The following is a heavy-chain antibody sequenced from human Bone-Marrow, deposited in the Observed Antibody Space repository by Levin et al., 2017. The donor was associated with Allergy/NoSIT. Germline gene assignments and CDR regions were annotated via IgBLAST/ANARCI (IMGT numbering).Heavy chain of an antibody. Sequence: PGGSLRLSCAASGFKFNKYVIHWVRQAPGKGLEWVALISSDGTKTYHADSVKGRFTISRDNSMNTLSLQMDRLRPEDTALYYCAGDRTGSQSGYLATFDYWGQGTLVIVSS. CDR2: ISSDGTKT. D-gene: IGHD3-22*01. CDR3: AGDRTGSQSGYLATFDY. J-gene: IGHJ4*02. CDR1: GFKFNKYV. V-gene: IGHV3-30*04.